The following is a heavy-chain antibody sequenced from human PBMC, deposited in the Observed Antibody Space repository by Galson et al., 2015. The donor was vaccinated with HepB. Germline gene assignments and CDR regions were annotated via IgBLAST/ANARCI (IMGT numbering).Heavy chain of an antibody. CDR2: ISTYNGNT. D-gene: IGHD3-3*01. CDR1: GYTFTSFG. V-gene: IGHV1-18*01. J-gene: IGHJ6*02. Sequence: SGYTFTSFGISWVRQAPGQGLEWMGWISTYNGNTNYAQKFQGRVTMTTDTGASTAYLALRSLRSDDTAVYYCARDLDYDFWSGYQQDYYGLDVWGQGTTVTVFS. CDR3: ARDLDYDFWSGYQQDYYGLDV.